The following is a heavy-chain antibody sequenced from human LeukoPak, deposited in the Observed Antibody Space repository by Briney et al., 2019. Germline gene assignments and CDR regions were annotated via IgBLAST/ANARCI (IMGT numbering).Heavy chain of an antibody. J-gene: IGHJ4*02. D-gene: IGHD5-24*01. Sequence: GGSLRLSCAASGFTFSRYGMSWVRQAPGKGLEWVSAISGSGGSTYYADSVKGRFTISRDNSKNTLYLQMNSLRAEDTAVYYCAKGRDGYIITPFDYWGQGTLVTVSS. CDR3: AKGRDGYIITPFDY. CDR1: GFTFSRYG. CDR2: ISGSGGST. V-gene: IGHV3-23*01.